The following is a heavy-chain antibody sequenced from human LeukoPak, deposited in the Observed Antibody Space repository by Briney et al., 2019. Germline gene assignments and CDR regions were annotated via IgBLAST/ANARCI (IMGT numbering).Heavy chain of an antibody. J-gene: IGHJ4*02. Sequence: GSLRLSCAASGFTFSSYSMNWVRQAPGKGLEWVSSISSSSSYIYYADSVKGRFTISRDNAKNSLYLQMNSLRAEDTAVYYCARVSPSYYYGSGDYWGQGTLVTVSS. D-gene: IGHD3-10*01. V-gene: IGHV3-21*01. CDR1: GFTFSSYS. CDR2: ISSSSSYI. CDR3: ARVSPSYYYGSGDY.